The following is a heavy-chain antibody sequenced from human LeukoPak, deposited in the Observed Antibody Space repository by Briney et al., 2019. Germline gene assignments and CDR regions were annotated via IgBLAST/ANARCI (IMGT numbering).Heavy chain of an antibody. V-gene: IGHV3-30*02. CDR2: IRFDESDK. J-gene: IGHJ5*02. D-gene: IGHD2-21*01. CDR1: GFMFKNNG. Sequence: PGGSLRLSCVASGFMFKNNGMHWVRQAPGKGLEWVAFIRFDESDKFYADSVKGRFTISRDISKNTLFLEMNGLRVDDTALYYCVKDNPVCESWGQGTLVIVSS. CDR3: VKDNPVCES.